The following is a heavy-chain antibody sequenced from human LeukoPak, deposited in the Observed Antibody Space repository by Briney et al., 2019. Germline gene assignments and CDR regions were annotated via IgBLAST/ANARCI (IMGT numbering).Heavy chain of an antibody. D-gene: IGHD2-21*02. Sequence: GGTLRLSCAASGFTFSSYGMSWVRQAPGKGLEWVSAISGSGGSTYYADSVKGRFTISRDNAKNSLYLQMNSLRAEDTAVYYCARATPVVTAIPPYYFDYWGQGTLVTVSS. CDR2: ISGSGGST. J-gene: IGHJ4*02. V-gene: IGHV3-23*01. CDR1: GFTFSSYG. CDR3: ARATPVVTAIPPYYFDY.